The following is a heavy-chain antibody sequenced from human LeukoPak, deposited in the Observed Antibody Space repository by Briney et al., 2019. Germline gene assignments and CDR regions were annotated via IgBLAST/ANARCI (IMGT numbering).Heavy chain of an antibody. Sequence: ASVTVSYKTSGYMVSDYYMHWVRQAPGQGLEWMGWLRGDTGDTDSPQKFKGRVTMTRDTATNTAYMQLSRLTYDDTAMYFCARVRDNACDYWGQGTVVTVSS. J-gene: IGHJ4*02. V-gene: IGHV1-2*02. CDR2: LRGDTGDT. CDR3: ARVRDNACDY. D-gene: IGHD2-2*01. CDR1: GYMVSDYY.